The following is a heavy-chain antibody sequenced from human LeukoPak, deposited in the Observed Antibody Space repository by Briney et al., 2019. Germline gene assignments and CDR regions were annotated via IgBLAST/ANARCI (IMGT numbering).Heavy chain of an antibody. J-gene: IGHJ4*02. CDR2: ISTSHSYI. CDR1: GFTFSSYT. D-gene: IGHD3-16*02. CDR3: ARDGERGELSLYMDY. V-gene: IGHV3-21*01. Sequence: GGSLRLSCTASGFTFSSYTFNWVRQAPGKGLEWVSSISTSHSYIYYADSLKGRFTISRDNAKNSLYLQMNSLRAEDTAVYYCARDGERGELSLYMDYWGQGTLVTVSS.